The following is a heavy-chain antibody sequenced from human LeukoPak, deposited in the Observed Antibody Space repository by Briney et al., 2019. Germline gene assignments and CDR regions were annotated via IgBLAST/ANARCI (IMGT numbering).Heavy chain of an antibody. CDR3: ASSFYYYGSGSYYIH. CDR2: IIPIIGTA. CDR1: GGTFSSYA. J-gene: IGHJ4*02. D-gene: IGHD3-10*01. V-gene: IGHV1-69*13. Sequence: SVKVSCKASGGTFSSYAISWVRQAPGQGLEWMGGIIPIIGTANYAQKFQGRVTITADESTSTAYMELSSLRSEDTAVYYCASSFYYYGSGSYYIHWGQGTLVTVSS.